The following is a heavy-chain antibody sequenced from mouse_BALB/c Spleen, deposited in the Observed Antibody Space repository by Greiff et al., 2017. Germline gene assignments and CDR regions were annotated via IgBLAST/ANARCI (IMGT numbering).Heavy chain of an antibody. CDR3: DRVGNAFAY. CDR1: GYTFTSYY. Sequence: VQLQQSGPELVKPGASVRISCKASGYTFTSYYIHWVKQRPGQGLEWIGWIYPGNVNTKYNEKFKGKATLTADKSSSTAYMQLSSLTSEDSAVYFCDRVGNAFAYWGQGTLVTVSA. J-gene: IGHJ3*01. V-gene: IGHV1S56*01. CDR2: IYPGNVNT. D-gene: IGHD2-1*01.